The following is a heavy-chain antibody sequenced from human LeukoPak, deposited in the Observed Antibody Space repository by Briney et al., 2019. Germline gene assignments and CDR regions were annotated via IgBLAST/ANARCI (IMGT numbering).Heavy chain of an antibody. V-gene: IGHV3-30-3*01. CDR3: ARDSYYYDSSGPGDY. Sequence: GGSLRLSCAASGFTFSSYAMHWVRQAPGKGLEWVAVISYDGSNKYCADSVKGRFTISRDNSKNTLYLQMNSLRAEDTAVYYCARDSYYYDSSGPGDYWGQGTLVTVSS. J-gene: IGHJ4*02. CDR2: ISYDGSNK. CDR1: GFTFSSYA. D-gene: IGHD3-22*01.